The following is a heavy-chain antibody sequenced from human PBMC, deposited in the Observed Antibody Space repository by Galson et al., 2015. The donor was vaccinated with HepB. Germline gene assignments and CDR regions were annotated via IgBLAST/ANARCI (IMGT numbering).Heavy chain of an antibody. Sequence: QSGAEVKKPGESLKISCKGSGYSFTSYWIGWVRQMPGKGLEWMGIIYPGDSDTRYSPSFQGQVTISADKSISTAYLQWSSLKASDTAMYYCARLEFGHRYCSGGSCSIYYYGMDVWGQGTTVTVSS. J-gene: IGHJ6*02. CDR3: ARLEFGHRYCSGGSCSIYYYGMDV. D-gene: IGHD2-15*01. V-gene: IGHV5-51*01. CDR2: IYPGDSDT. CDR1: GYSFTSYW.